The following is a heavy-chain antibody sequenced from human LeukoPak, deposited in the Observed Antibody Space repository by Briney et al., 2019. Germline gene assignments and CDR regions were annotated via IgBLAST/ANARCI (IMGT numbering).Heavy chain of an antibody. D-gene: IGHD3-10*01. Sequence: PGGSLRLSCAASGFTFSSYEMNWVRQAPGKGLEWVSYISSSGSTIYYADSVKGRFTISGDNAKNSLYLQMNSLRAEDTAVYYCARVGFGELLPDYWGQGTLVTVSS. CDR2: ISSSGSTI. V-gene: IGHV3-48*03. CDR1: GFTFSSYE. CDR3: ARVGFGELLPDY. J-gene: IGHJ4*02.